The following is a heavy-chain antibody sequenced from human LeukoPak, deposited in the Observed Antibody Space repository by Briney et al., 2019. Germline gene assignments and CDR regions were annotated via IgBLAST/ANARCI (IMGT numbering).Heavy chain of an antibody. D-gene: IGHD6-13*01. Sequence: PGRSLRLSCAASGFTFSSYAMHWVRQAPGKGLEWVSVIYSGGTTNYADSVKGRFTISRDNSKNTLFLQMNSLRAEDTAVYYCARGGYSSSWYHFDYWGQGTLVTVSS. CDR1: GFTFSSYA. CDR3: ARGGYSSSWYHFDY. J-gene: IGHJ4*02. V-gene: IGHV3-53*01. CDR2: IYSGGTT.